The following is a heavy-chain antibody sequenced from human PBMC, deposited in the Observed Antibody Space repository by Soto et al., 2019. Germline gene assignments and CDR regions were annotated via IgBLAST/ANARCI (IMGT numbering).Heavy chain of an antibody. Sequence: PGGSLRLSCAGSGFTFRWFGMNWVRQAPGNGLEWVARISNDGSNEYYVDSVKGRFTISRDNSKNTLYLQMDSLRAEDTAVYYCAKGKVRGIIPSYFDYWGLGTLVTVSS. D-gene: IGHD3-10*01. CDR3: AKGKVRGIIPSYFDY. CDR2: ISNDGSNE. CDR1: GFTFRWFG. J-gene: IGHJ4*02. V-gene: IGHV3-30*18.